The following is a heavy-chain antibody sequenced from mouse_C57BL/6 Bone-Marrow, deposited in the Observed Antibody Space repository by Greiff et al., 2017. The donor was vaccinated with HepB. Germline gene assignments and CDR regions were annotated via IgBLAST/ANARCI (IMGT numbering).Heavy chain of an antibody. CDR2: ISYDGSN. J-gene: IGHJ4*01. Sequence: VQLKESGPGLVKPSQSLSLTCSVTGYSITSGYYWNWIRQFPGNKLEWMGYISYDGSNNYNPSLKNRISITRDTSKNQFFLKLNSVTTEDTATYYCARSLGGYAMDYWGQGTSVTVSS. V-gene: IGHV3-6*01. D-gene: IGHD3-3*01. CDR3: ARSLGGYAMDY. CDR1: GYSITSGYY.